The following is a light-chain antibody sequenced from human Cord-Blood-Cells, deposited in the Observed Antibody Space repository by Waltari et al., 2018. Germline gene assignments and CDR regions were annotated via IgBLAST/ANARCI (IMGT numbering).Light chain of an antibody. J-gene: IGKJ1*01. CDR3: QQYNNWPWT. V-gene: IGKV3-15*01. CDR2: GAS. CDR1: QSVSIN. Sequence: EIVMTQSPATLSVSPGERATLSCRASQSVSINLAWYQQKPGQAPRLLIYGASTRATGIPGRFSGSGSGTEFTLTVSRLQSEDFAVYYCQQYNNWPWTFGQGTKVEIK.